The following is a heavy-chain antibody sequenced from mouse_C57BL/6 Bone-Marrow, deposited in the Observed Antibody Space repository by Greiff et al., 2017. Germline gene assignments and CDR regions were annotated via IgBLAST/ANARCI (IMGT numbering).Heavy chain of an antibody. D-gene: IGHD3-2*02. V-gene: IGHV1-64*01. CDR1: GYTFTSYW. CDR3: ARDSSGYNYAMDY. J-gene: IGHJ4*01. Sequence: QVQLQQPGAELVKPGASVKLSCKASGYTFTSYWMHWVKQRPGQGLEWIGMIHPNSGSTNYNEKFKSKATLTVAKSSSTAYMQLSSLTSEDSAVYYCARDSSGYNYAMDYWGQGTSVTVSS. CDR2: IHPNSGST.